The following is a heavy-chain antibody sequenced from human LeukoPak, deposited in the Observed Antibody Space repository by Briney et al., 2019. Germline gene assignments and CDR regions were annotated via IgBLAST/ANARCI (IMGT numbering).Heavy chain of an antibody. Sequence: GGSLRLSCAASGCSFINDRMKWLGQAPGKGLEWVAIIKADGSEIHYVDSVRGRFTLSRDNGKNSLYLQMKHLIILCTTVHYCARADQVSENWGQGTLVTVSS. CDR3: ARADQVSEN. V-gene: IGHV3-7*01. J-gene: IGHJ4*02. D-gene: IGHD2/OR15-2a*01. CDR1: GCSFINDR. CDR2: IKADGSEI.